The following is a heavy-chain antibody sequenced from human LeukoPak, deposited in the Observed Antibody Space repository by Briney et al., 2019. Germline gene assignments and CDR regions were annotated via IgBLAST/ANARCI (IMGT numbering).Heavy chain of an antibody. V-gene: IGHV3-53*01. J-gene: IGHJ4*02. D-gene: IGHD3-10*02. CDR2: LYTGGNT. CDR1: GFSVNSNY. Sequence: GGSLRLSCAASGFSVNSNYMTWVRQAPGKGLEWVSVLYTGGNTYYAESVQGRFSISRDNSRNTLYLQMNSLRAEDTAVYYCARGFYFVGRQPAYAFDFWGLGTLDTVSS. CDR3: ARGFYFVGRQPAYAFDF.